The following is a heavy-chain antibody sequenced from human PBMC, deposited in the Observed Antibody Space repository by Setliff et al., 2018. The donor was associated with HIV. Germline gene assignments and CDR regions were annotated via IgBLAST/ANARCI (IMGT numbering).Heavy chain of an antibody. V-gene: IGHV4-34*01. Sequence: SETLSLTCAVYGGSFSGYWSWIRQSPGKGLEWLGEINHSGNTHYDPSLKSRLTISIDTSKKQFSLKLTSVTAADAAIYYCVASSSWSCRLNYWGQGTQVTVSS. CDR2: INHSGNT. J-gene: IGHJ4*02. D-gene: IGHD6-13*01. CDR3: VASSSWSCRLNY. CDR1: GGSFSGY.